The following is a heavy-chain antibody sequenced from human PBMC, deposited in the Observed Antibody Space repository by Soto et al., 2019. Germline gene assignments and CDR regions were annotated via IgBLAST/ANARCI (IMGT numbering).Heavy chain of an antibody. V-gene: IGHV3-48*01. CDR2: ISSSSSTI. CDR1: GFTFSSYS. Sequence: PGGSLRLSCAASGFTFSSYSMNWVRQAPGKGLEWVSYISSSSSTIYYADSVKGRFTISRDNAKNSLYLQMNSLRAEDTAVYYCARYYDFWSGYSSGDAFDIWGQGTMVTVSS. J-gene: IGHJ3*02. CDR3: ARYYDFWSGYSSGDAFDI. D-gene: IGHD3-3*01.